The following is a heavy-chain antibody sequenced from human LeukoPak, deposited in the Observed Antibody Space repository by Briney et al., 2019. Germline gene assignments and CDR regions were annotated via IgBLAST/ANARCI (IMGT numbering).Heavy chain of an antibody. J-gene: IGHJ4*02. D-gene: IGHD6-19*01. CDR3: TKDRRQWVVPYFDS. Sequence: PGGSLRLSCAASGVTFSTYAMGWVRHTPGKGLEWVSGISSGGNTQYTDSVKGRFTVSRDNSKNTLHRQMDSLRAEDTAIYYCTKDRRQWVVPYFDSWGQGTVVTVSS. CDR2: ISSGGNT. V-gene: IGHV3-23*01. CDR1: GVTFSTYA.